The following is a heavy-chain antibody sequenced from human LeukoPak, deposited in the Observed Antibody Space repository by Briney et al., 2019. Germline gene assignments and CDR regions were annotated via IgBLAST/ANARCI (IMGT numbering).Heavy chain of an antibody. Sequence: ASVKVSFKASGYTFTGYYIHWVQQAPGQGLEWMGWINPNSGGTNYAQKFQGRVTMTRDTSITTAYMELSRLRSDDTAVYYCAREVDDYVWGSYLFDYWGQGTLVTVSS. V-gene: IGHV1-2*02. CDR3: AREVDDYVWGSYLFDY. D-gene: IGHD3-16*01. J-gene: IGHJ4*02. CDR2: INPNSGGT. CDR1: GYTFTGYY.